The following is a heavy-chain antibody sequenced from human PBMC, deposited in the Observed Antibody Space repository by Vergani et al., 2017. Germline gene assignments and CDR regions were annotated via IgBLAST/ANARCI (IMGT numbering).Heavy chain of an antibody. Sequence: SDPVLVPPSETLSLTCTVSGGSIRSTFYYWGWIRQPPGKGLEWIGTIYYSGSTYYNPSLKSRVTISVDTSKNQFSLKLNSVTAADTAVYYCARHKEQLVPGNYYYYYYMDVWGKGTTVTVSS. D-gene: IGHD6-13*01. V-gene: IGHV4-39*01. J-gene: IGHJ6*03. CDR2: IYYSGST. CDR3: ARHKEQLVPGNYYYYYYMDV. CDR1: GGSIRSTFYY.